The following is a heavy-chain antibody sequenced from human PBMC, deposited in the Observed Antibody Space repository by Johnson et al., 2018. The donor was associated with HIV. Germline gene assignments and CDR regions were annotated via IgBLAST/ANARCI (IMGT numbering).Heavy chain of an antibody. CDR3: AKGAYYYDSSGYHYDVPRGAFDI. D-gene: IGHD3-22*01. V-gene: IGHV3-23*04. CDR1: GFTVSSNY. Sequence: MQLVESGGGLVKPGGSLRLSCAASGFTVSSNYMSWVRQAPGKGLEWVSDIGGSGGRTYYADSVKGRFTISRDNSKNTVYLQMKSLRAEDTAVYYCAKGAYYYDSSGYHYDVPRGAFDIWGQGTMVTVSS. CDR2: IGGSGGRT. J-gene: IGHJ3*02.